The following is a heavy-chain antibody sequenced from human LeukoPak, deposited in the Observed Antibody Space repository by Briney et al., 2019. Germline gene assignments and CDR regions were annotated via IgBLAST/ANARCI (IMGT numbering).Heavy chain of an antibody. J-gene: IGHJ4*02. D-gene: IGHD4-23*01. V-gene: IGHV4-34*01. Sequence: PSETLSLTCAVYGGSFSGYYWSWIRQPPGKGLEWIGEINHSGSTYYNPSLKSRVTISVDRSKNQFSLKLSSVAAADTAVYYCARYATVVRGSGSFDYWGQGTLVTVSS. CDR3: ARYATVVRGSGSFDY. CDR1: GGSFSGYY. CDR2: INHSGST.